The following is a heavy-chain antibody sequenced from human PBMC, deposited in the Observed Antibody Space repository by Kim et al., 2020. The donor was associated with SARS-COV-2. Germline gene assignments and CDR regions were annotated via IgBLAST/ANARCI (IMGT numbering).Heavy chain of an antibody. D-gene: IGHD6-19*01. CDR2: IKTDGSLT. J-gene: IGHJ4*02. Sequence: GGSLRLSCVASGFTFSGYWMAWVRQFPGKGLEWVANIKTDGSLTFHVDSVKGRFTVSRDNAKNSLYLQMNSLRPEDTAVYYCARDDGWRSVGFWGQGTLVTLSS. CDR1: GFTFSGYW. V-gene: IGHV3-7*01. CDR3: ARDDGWRSVGF.